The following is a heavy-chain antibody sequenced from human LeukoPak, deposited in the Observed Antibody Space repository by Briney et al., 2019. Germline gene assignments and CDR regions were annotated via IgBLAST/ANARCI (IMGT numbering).Heavy chain of an antibody. CDR3: AREKRDGYNYFDY. V-gene: IGHV4-38-2*02. CDR2: IYHSGST. J-gene: IGHJ4*02. Sequence: SETLSLTCAVSGYSISSGYYWGWIWQPPGKGLEWIGSIYHSGSTYYNPSLKSRVTISVDTTKNQFSLKLSSVTAADTAVYYCAREKRDGYNYFDYWGQGTLVTVSS. D-gene: IGHD5-24*01. CDR1: GYSISSGYY.